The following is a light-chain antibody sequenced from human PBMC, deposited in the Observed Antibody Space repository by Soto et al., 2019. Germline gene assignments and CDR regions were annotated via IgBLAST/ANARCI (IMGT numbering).Light chain of an antibody. J-gene: IGKJ1*01. V-gene: IGKV3-15*01. Sequence: EIVMTQSPATLSVSPGERATLSCRASQSVSSNLAWYQQNPGQAPRLLIYGASTRATGIPARFSGSGSGTEFTLTISSLQSEDFEVYYCQQYNNWPSMAFGQGTKVEIK. CDR3: QQYNNWPSMA. CDR2: GAS. CDR1: QSVSSN.